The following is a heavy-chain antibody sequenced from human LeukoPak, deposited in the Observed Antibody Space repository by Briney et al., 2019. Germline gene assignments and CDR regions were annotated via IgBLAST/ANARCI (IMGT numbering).Heavy chain of an antibody. CDR3: ARGDLASEVFDY. J-gene: IGHJ4*02. V-gene: IGHV4-30-4*01. Sequence: PSETLSLTCTVSGGSISSGDYYWSWIRQPPGKGLEWIGYIYYSGSTYYNPSLKSRVTISVDTSKNQFSLKLSSVTAADTAVYYCARGDLASEVFDYWGQGTLVTVSS. D-gene: IGHD2-21*02. CDR1: GGSISSGDYY. CDR2: IYYSGST.